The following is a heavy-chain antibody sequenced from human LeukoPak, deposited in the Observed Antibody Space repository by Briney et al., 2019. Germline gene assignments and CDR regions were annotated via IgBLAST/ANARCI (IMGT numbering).Heavy chain of an antibody. V-gene: IGHV3-48*03. J-gene: IGHJ4*02. D-gene: IGHD5/OR15-5a*01. CDR1: GFTFSSYE. CDR2: ISSSGSTI. Sequence: GGSLRLSCAVSGFTFSSYEMNWVRQAPGKGLEWVSYISSSGSTIYYADSVKGRFTISRDNAKISLYLQMNSLRAEDTAVYYCARVSRTGDFDYWGQGTLVTVSS. CDR3: ARVSRTGDFDY.